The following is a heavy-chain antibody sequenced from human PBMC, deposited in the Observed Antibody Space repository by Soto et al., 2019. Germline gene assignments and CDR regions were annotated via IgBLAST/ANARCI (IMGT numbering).Heavy chain of an antibody. D-gene: IGHD5-18*01. J-gene: IGHJ4*02. CDR3: AKVPRGSNFGYYNF. CDR1: GFTFSSYS. Sequence: GSLRLSCAASGFTFSSYSMNWVRQAPGKGLEWVSYISSSSSTIYYADSVKGRFTISRDNAKNSLYLQMNSLRDEDTAVYYCAKVPRGSNFGYYNFWGQGTLVTVSS. CDR2: ISSSSSTI. V-gene: IGHV3-48*02.